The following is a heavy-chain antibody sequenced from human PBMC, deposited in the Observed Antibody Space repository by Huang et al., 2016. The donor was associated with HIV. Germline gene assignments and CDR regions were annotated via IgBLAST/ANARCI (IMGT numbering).Heavy chain of an antibody. CDR3: AKDRLGANDALDI. J-gene: IGHJ3*02. CDR1: GYTFTDYG. V-gene: IGHV1-18*01. D-gene: IGHD6-6*01. CDR2: INTYSGKA. Sequence: QAQLVQSGAEVMKPGASVKVSCKASGYTFTDYGINWVRQAPGQGLEWMGWINTYSGKADYSERFQGRVTMTRETSTSTAYMELRRLRYDDTAVYYCAKDRLGANDALDIWGQGTVVTASS.